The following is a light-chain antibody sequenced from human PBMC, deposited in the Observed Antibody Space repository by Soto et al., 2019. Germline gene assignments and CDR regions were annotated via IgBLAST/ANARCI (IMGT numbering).Light chain of an antibody. Sequence: QSVLTQPASVSGSPGQSITISCTGISSDVGGYNYVSWYQQHPGKAPKLMIYDVSNRRSGVSNRFSGSKSGNTASLTISGLQAEDEADYYCYSYTSSSTVLFGGGTKLTVL. CDR3: YSYTSSSTVL. CDR1: SSDVGGYNY. J-gene: IGLJ2*01. CDR2: DVS. V-gene: IGLV2-14*01.